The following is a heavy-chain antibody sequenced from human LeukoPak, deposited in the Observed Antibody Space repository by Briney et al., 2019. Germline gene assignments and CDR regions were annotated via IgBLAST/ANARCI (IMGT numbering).Heavy chain of an antibody. CDR2: ISAYNGNT. CDR1: GYTFTSYG. J-gene: IGHJ6*03. Sequence: ASVKVSCKASGYTFTSYGISWVRQAPGQGLEWMGWISAYNGNTNYAQKLQGRVTMTTDTSTSTAYMELRSLRSDDTAVYYCARVFLSGSHLGYYYYYYMDVWGKGTTVTVSS. V-gene: IGHV1-18*01. D-gene: IGHD3-10*01. CDR3: ARVFLSGSHLGYYYYYYMDV.